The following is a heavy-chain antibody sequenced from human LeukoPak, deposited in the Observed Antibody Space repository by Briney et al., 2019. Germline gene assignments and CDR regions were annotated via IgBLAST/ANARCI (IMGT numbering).Heavy chain of an antibody. Sequence: MPSETLSLTCAVYGGSFSGYYGSWIRQPPGKGLEWIGEINHSGSTNYNPSLKSRVTISVDTSKNQFSLKVSSVTAADTAVYYCAGGRLASWSYYFDHWGQGTLVTVSS. V-gene: IGHV4-34*01. CDR2: INHSGST. D-gene: IGHD6-13*01. CDR1: GGSFSGYY. J-gene: IGHJ4*02. CDR3: AGGRLASWSYYFDH.